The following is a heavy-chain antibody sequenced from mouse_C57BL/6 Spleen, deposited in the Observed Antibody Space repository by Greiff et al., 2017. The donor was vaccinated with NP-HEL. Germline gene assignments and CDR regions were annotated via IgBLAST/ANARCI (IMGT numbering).Heavy chain of an antibody. CDR3: ARWVFTTVVALDY. CDR1: GYTFTSYW. Sequence: VQLQQPGAELVKPGASVKLSCKASGYTFTSYWMHWVKQRPGQGLEWIGMIHPNSGSTNYNEKFKSKATLTVDKSSSTAYMQLSSLTSEDSAVYYCARWVFTTVVALDYWGQGTTLTVSS. V-gene: IGHV1-64*01. J-gene: IGHJ2*01. CDR2: IHPNSGST. D-gene: IGHD1-1*01.